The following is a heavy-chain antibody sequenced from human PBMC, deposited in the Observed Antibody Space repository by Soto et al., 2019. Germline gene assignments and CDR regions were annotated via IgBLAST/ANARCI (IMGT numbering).Heavy chain of an antibody. V-gene: IGHV1-18*01. CDR2: ISAYNGNT. CDR1: RFALTCYG. D-gene: IGHD3-22*01. J-gene: IGHJ3*02. Sequence: ASVKAYSKAPRFALTCYGSSWARQAHGQGREWMVWISAYNGNTNYAQKLQGSVTMTTDTNTSTAYIELRSLRSDDTAVFYCAVSRGYNHPETFDIWGQGTMVTVSS. CDR3: AVSRGYNHPETFDI.